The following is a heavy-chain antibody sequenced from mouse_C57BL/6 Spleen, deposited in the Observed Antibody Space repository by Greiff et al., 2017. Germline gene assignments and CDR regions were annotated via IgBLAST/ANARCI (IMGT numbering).Heavy chain of an antibody. CDR2: INPNNGGT. Sequence: VQLQQSGPELVKPGASVNIPCKASGYTFTDYNMDWVKQSHGKSLEWIGDINPNNGGTIYNQKFKGKATLTVDKSSSTAYMELRSLTSEDTAVYYCASGYYGGFAYWGQGTLVTVSA. CDR1: GYTFTDYN. D-gene: IGHD2-3*01. V-gene: IGHV1-18*01. CDR3: ASGYYGGFAY. J-gene: IGHJ3*01.